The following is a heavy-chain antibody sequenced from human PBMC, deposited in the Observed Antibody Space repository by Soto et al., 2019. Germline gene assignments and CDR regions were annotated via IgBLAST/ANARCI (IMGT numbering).Heavy chain of an antibody. V-gene: IGHV1-24*01. CDR2: FDPEDGET. CDR1: GYTLTELS. J-gene: IGHJ4*02. Sequence: ASVKVSCKVSGYTLTELSMHWVRQAPGKGLEWMGGFDPEDGETIYAQKFQGRVTMTEDTSTDTAYMELSSLRSEDTAVYYCATENYYGSGNHFAYWGQGTLVTVSS. D-gene: IGHD3-10*01. CDR3: ATENYYGSGNHFAY.